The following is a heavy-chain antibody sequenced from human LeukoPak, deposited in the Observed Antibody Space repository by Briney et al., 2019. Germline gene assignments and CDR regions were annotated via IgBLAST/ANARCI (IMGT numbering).Heavy chain of an antibody. CDR2: ITPIFRTP. V-gene: IGHV1-69*13. D-gene: IGHD4-17*01. Sequence: SVKVSCKASGGTFSTTTINWVRQAPGQGLEWMGGITPIFRTPNYAQKFQGRVTITAVESMSTAYMELSRLRSEDTAVYYCATDLLGGDYVGFDYWGQGTLVTVSS. J-gene: IGHJ4*02. CDR3: ATDLLGGDYVGFDY. CDR1: GGTFSTTT.